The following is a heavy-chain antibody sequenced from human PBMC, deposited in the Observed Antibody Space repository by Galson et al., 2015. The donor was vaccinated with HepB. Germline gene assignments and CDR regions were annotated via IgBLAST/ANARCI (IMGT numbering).Heavy chain of an antibody. CDR3: ASLADPRLGYCSGGSRSNALCAEYFQH. V-gene: IGHV3-21*01. CDR1: GFTFSSYS. J-gene: IGHJ1*01. CDR2: ISSSSSYI. D-gene: IGHD2-15*01. Sequence: SLRLSCAASGFTFSSYSMNWVRQAPGKGLEWVSSISSSSSYIYYADSVKGRFTISRDNAKNSLYLQMNSLRAEDTAVYYCASLADPRLGYCSGGSRSNALCAEYFQHWGQGTLVTVSS.